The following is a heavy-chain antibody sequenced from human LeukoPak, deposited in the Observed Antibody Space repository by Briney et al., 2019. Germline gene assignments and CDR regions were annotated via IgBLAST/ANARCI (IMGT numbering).Heavy chain of an antibody. CDR1: GYTFTNYG. CDR2: ISAYNGNT. D-gene: IGHD2-2*03. CDR3: ARDGYCSSTSCYPV. J-gene: IGHJ4*02. Sequence: ASVKVSCKASGYTFTNYGISWVRQAPGQGREWMGWISAYNGNTNYAQKLQGRVTMTTDTSTTTAYMELRSLRSDDTAVYYCARDGYCSSTSCYPVWGQGTLVTVSS. V-gene: IGHV1-18*01.